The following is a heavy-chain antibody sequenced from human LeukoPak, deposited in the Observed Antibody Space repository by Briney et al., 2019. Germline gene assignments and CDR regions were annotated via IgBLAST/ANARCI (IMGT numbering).Heavy chain of an antibody. CDR3: ARGIRWFGELSSLGY. D-gene: IGHD3-10*01. CDR2: INASNGNT. Sequence: ASVKVSCKASGYTFTNYAMHWVRQAPGQRLEWMGWINASNGNTKYSQKFQDRVTITRDTSASTAYMELSSLKSEDTAVYYCARGIRWFGELSSLGYWGQGALVTVSS. J-gene: IGHJ4*02. V-gene: IGHV1-3*01. CDR1: GYTFTNYA.